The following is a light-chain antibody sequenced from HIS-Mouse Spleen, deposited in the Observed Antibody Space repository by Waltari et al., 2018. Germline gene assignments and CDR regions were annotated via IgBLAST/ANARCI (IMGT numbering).Light chain of an antibody. CDR3: YSTDSSGNHRV. Sequence: SYELTQPPSVSVSPGQTARITCSGDALPKKYAYWYQQKSGQAPVLVIYEASKRPAGTPGRFSGASSGTMATLTISGAQVEDEADYYCYSTDSSGNHRVFGGGTKLTVL. CDR1: ALPKKY. CDR2: EAS. V-gene: IGLV3-10*01. J-gene: IGLJ2*01.